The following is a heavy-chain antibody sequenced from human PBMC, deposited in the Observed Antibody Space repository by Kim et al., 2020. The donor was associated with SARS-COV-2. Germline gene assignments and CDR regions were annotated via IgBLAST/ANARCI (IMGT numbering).Heavy chain of an antibody. V-gene: IGHV3-33*01. CDR3: ARDTRDYYGMDV. J-gene: IGHJ6*02. Sequence: YYANAGKGRFTMSRDNPKNTLYLQMNSLRAEDTAVYYCARDTRDYYGMDVWGQGTTVTVSS.